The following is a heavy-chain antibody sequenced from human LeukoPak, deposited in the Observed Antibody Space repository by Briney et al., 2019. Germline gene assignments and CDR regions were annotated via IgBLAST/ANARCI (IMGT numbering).Heavy chain of an antibody. CDR1: GYTFTDYY. V-gene: IGHV1-2*02. Sequence: GASVKVSCKASGYTFTDYYMHWVRQAPGQGLEWMGWIHPNSGGTNSAQNFQGRVTMTRDTSITTAYTELSRLKSDDTAVYYCARQFGSGWYFDYWGQGTLVTVSS. CDR3: ARQFGSGWYFDY. CDR2: IHPNSGGT. J-gene: IGHJ4*02. D-gene: IGHD6-19*01.